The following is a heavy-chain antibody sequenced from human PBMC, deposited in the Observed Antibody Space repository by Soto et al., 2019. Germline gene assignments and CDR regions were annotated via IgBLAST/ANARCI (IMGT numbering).Heavy chain of an antibody. Sequence: GGSLRLSCAASGFTFSSYGMHWVRQAPGKGLEWVAVIWYDGSNKYYADSVKGRFTISRDNSKNTLYLQMNSLRAEDTAVYYCAREHSIPSYYYYYMDVWGKGTTVTVSS. D-gene: IGHD4-4*01. J-gene: IGHJ6*03. V-gene: IGHV3-33*01. CDR1: GFTFSSYG. CDR3: AREHSIPSYYYYYMDV. CDR2: IWYDGSNK.